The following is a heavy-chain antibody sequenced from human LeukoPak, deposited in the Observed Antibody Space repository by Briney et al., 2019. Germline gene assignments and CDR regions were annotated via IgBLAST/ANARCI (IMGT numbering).Heavy chain of an antibody. D-gene: IGHD7-27*01. Sequence: SVKASRKGSGGSFSTSGFSWVRQAPGQGLEWMGGVIPLYGTPSYAQKFQGRVTITTDESTSTAYMELSSLRSEDTAVYYCARDHWGIVENGYDYFYYDMDVWGQGTTVTVSS. J-gene: IGHJ6*02. V-gene: IGHV1-69*05. CDR1: GGSFSTSG. CDR2: VIPLYGTP. CDR3: ARDHWGIVENGYDYFYYDMDV.